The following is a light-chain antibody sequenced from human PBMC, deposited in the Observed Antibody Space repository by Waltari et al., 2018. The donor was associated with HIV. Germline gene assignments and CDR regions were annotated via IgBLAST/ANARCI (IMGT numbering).Light chain of an antibody. CDR2: SNS. CDR3: ATWDDTLDGPV. V-gene: IGLV1-44*01. Sequence: QSVLTQSPSASGTPGQRVTISCFGGTSNIGSNSVSCYQQVPGTAPQLFMFSNSLRPSGVPDRFSGSKSGTSASLAISGLQSEDEADYYCATWDDTLDGPVFGGGTRLTVL. CDR1: TSNIGSNS. J-gene: IGLJ3*02.